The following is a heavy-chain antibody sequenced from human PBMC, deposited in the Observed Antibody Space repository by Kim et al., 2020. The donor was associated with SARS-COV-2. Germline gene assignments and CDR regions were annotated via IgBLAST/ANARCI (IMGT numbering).Heavy chain of an antibody. J-gene: IGHJ3*02. D-gene: IGHD2-21*02. Sequence: KFQGRVTITADKSTSTAYMELSSLRAEDTAVYYCASRCVYCGGDSGAFDIWGQGTMVTVSS. CDR3: ASRCVYCGGDSGAFDI. V-gene: IGHV1-69*02.